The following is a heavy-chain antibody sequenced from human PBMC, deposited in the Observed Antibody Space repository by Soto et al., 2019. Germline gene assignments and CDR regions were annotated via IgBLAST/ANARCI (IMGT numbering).Heavy chain of an antibody. J-gene: IGHJ6*02. Sequence: SETLSLTCTVSGGSISSYYWSWIRQPPGKGLEWIGYIYYSGSTNYNPSLKSRVTISVDTSKNQFSLKLSSVTAADTAVYYCARGAEQLVLGEDYYYYGMDVWGQGTTVTVS. CDR1: GGSISSYY. V-gene: IGHV4-59*01. CDR3: ARGAEQLVLGEDYYYYGMDV. D-gene: IGHD6-6*01. CDR2: IYYSGST.